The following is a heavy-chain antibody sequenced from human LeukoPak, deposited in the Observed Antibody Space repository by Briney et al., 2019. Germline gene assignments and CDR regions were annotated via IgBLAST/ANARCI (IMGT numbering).Heavy chain of an antibody. CDR1: GFPFKTSS. CDR2: ITRSSRYI. CDR3: ARVDYGDNSGGTY. V-gene: IGHV3-21*01. J-gene: IGHJ4*02. Sequence: PGGSLRLSCVASGFPFKTSSMNWVRQAPGKGLEWVSSITRSSRYIYYADLVKGRYTISRDDAKNTLYLQMNSLRVEDTAIYYCARVDYGDNSGGTYWGQGTLVTVSS. D-gene: IGHD4-23*01.